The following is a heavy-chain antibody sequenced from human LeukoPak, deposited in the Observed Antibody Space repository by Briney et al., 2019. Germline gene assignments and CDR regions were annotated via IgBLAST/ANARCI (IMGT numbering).Heavy chain of an antibody. Sequence: PSETLSLTCTVSLYSISSGYYWSWIRQPPGKGLEWIGEINHSGSTNYNPSLKSRVTISVDTSKNQFSLKLSSVTAADTAVYYCARLVSYYYGSENWFDPWGQGTLVTVSS. V-gene: IGHV4-38-2*02. CDR1: LYSISSGYY. CDR2: INHSGST. CDR3: ARLVSYYYGSENWFDP. D-gene: IGHD3-10*01. J-gene: IGHJ5*02.